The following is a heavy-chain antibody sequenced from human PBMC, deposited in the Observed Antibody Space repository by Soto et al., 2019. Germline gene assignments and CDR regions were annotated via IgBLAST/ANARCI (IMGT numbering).Heavy chain of an antibody. Sequence: PGGSLRLSCVASGFTFSTYTMSWVRQAPGKGLEWVSVISGSGGSSGPSYADSVQGRFSNSRDNARNTLYLQMNSLRGEDTAMYYCAKARCSTANCYVPEYWGQGTRVTVSS. CDR3: AKARCSTANCYVPEY. CDR1: GFTFSTYT. J-gene: IGHJ4*02. CDR2: ISGSGGSSGP. D-gene: IGHD2-2*01. V-gene: IGHV3-23*01.